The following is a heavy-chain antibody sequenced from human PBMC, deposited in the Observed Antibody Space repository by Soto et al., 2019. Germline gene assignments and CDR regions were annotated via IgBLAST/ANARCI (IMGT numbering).Heavy chain of an antibody. CDR2: INPKSGGT. CDR1: GYSFTDHH. D-gene: IGHD2-8*01. CDR3: ARGDSTDCSNGVCSFFYNHDMDV. J-gene: IGHJ6*02. Sequence: GASVKVSCKASGYSFTDHHIHWVRQAPRQGLEWLGRINPKSGGTSTAQKFQGWVTMTTDTSISTASMELTRLTSDDTAIYYCARGDSTDCSNGVCSFFYNHDMDVWGQGTTVTVSS. V-gene: IGHV1-2*04.